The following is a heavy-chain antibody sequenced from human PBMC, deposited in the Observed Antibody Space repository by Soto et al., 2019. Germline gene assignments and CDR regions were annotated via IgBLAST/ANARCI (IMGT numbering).Heavy chain of an antibody. V-gene: IGHV4-59*01. CDR2: IYYSGST. CDR1: GGSISSYY. Sequence: QVQLQESGPGLVKPSETLSLTCTVSGGSISSYYWSWIRQPPGKGLEWIGYIYYSGSTNYNPSLKSRVTISVDTSKNQFSLKLSSVTAADTAVYYCARKKYYYYGMDVWGQGTTVTVSS. CDR3: ARKKYYYYGMDV. J-gene: IGHJ6*02.